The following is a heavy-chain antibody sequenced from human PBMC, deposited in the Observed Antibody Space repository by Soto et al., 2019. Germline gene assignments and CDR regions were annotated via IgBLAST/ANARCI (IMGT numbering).Heavy chain of an antibody. J-gene: IGHJ4*02. CDR1: GFTFSSYA. CDR3: AKDLWSGRGGGIDY. D-gene: IGHD3-3*01. Sequence: VQLLDSGGGLVQPGGSLRLSCAASGFTFSSYAMHWVRQAPGKGLEWVSTISGAAVNTYYADSVKGRFTISRDSSKRTVYLQMNSLSAADTAVYYCAKDLWSGRGGGIDYWGQGTLVTVSS. V-gene: IGHV3-23*01. CDR2: ISGAAVNT.